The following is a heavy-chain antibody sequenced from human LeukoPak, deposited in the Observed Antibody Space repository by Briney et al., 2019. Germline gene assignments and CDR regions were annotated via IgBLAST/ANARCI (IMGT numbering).Heavy chain of an antibody. D-gene: IGHD6-19*01. J-gene: IGHJ4*02. CDR3: ATYPPYSSGWYWAY. V-gene: IGHV3-23*01. CDR1: GFTFSIYA. Sequence: GGSLRLSCAGSGFTFSIYAMSWVRQAPGKGLEWVSTISVSGGSTYYTDSVKGRFTISRDNSKNTLYLQMNSLRADDTAVYYCATYPPYSSGWYWAYWGQGTLVTVSS. CDR2: ISVSGGST.